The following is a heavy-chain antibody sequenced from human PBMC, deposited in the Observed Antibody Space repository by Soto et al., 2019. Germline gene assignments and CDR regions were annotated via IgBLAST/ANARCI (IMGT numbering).Heavy chain of an antibody. J-gene: IGHJ5*02. D-gene: IGHD6-6*01. CDR2: INPSGGST. V-gene: IGHV1-46*03. CDR1: GYTFTSYY. CDR3: ARDLQIEYSSSKNWFDP. Sequence: GASVKVSCKASGYTFTSYYMHWVRQAPGQGLEWMGIINPSGGSTSYAQKFQGRVTMTRDTSTSTVYMELSSLRSEDTAVYYCARDLQIEYSSSKNWFDPWGQGTLVTVSS.